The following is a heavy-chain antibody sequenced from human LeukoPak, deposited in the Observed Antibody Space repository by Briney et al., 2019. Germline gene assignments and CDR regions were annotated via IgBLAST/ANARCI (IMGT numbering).Heavy chain of an antibody. CDR3: ARGGYCSGFSCYFDY. D-gene: IGHD2-15*01. J-gene: IGHJ4*02. V-gene: IGHV4-59*12. Sequence: SETLSLTCTVSGGSISTYYWSWIRQPPGKGLEWIGYIYYSGSTNYNPSLKSRVTISVDTSENQFSLRLTSVTAADTAVYYCARGGYCSGFSCYFDYWGQGTLVTVSS. CDR1: GGSISTYY. CDR2: IYYSGST.